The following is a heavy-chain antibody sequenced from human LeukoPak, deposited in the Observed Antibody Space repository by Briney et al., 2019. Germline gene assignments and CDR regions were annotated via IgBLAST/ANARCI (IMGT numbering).Heavy chain of an antibody. D-gene: IGHD6-19*01. Sequence: GGSLRLSCAASGFTFSSYEMNWVRQAPGKGLEWVSSISSSSSYIYYADSVKGRFTISRDNAKNSLYLQMNSLRAEDTAVYYCARVSSGWKSDYWGQGTLVTVSS. CDR1: GFTFSSYE. CDR2: ISSSSSYI. V-gene: IGHV3-21*01. J-gene: IGHJ4*02. CDR3: ARVSSGWKSDY.